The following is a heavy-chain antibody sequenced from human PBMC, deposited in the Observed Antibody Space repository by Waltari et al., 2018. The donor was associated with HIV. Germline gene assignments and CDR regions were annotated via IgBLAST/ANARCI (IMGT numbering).Heavy chain of an antibody. V-gene: IGHV3-15*01. D-gene: IGHD1-26*01. CDR2: MKSKREGGTA. CDR3: TTAMGGSYYGRDY. CDR1: GFTFSNAW. Sequence: HLVESGGGLVKHGGSLRLSCAASGFTFSNAWMSWVRQSPGKGREWFGRMKSKREGGTAHYAALVKGRFNISRDDSKNTLYMEMNSLKTEDTAMYFCTTAMGGSYYGRDYWGQGTLVTVSS. J-gene: IGHJ4*02.